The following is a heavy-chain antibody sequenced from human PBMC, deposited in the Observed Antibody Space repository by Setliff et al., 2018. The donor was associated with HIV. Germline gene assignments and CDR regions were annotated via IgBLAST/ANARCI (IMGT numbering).Heavy chain of an antibody. CDR1: YASISTADYY. D-gene: IGHD2-2*01. Sequence: PSETLSLTCTAPYASISTADYYWSWIRQPPGKGLEWIGFVSYTGTTHYSPSRKSRITISVDTSKNQFSLKLSSVTAADTAVYYCARLSTTSLDFDSWGQGTLVTVSS. CDR2: VSYTGTT. CDR3: ARLSTTSLDFDS. V-gene: IGHV4-30-4*01. J-gene: IGHJ4*02.